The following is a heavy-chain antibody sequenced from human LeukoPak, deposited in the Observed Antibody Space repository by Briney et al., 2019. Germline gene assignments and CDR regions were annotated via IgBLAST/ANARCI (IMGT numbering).Heavy chain of an antibody. J-gene: IGHJ4*02. Sequence: ASVKVSCKASGYTFTMNGISWVRQAPGQGLEWMGWTSTYNDKTNYAQRLQGRVTMTTDTSTSTAYMELRSLRSDDTAVYYCARDQSTIFGVASWYFDYWGQGTLVTVSS. D-gene: IGHD3-3*01. CDR1: GYTFTMNG. CDR2: TSTYNDKT. CDR3: ARDQSTIFGVASWYFDY. V-gene: IGHV1-18*01.